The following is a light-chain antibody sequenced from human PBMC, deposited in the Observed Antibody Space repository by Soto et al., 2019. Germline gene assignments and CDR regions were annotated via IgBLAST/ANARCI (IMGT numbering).Light chain of an antibody. CDR2: SNS. Sequence: QSVLTQPPSASGTPGQRVTFSCSGSSSNIGGNTVSWFQHLPRTAPKLLIFSNSQRPSGVPDRFSGAKSGTSASLAISGLQSEDEANYYCATWDDGLSAYVFGTETKVTVL. V-gene: IGLV1-44*01. J-gene: IGLJ1*01. CDR3: ATWDDGLSAYV. CDR1: SSNIGGNT.